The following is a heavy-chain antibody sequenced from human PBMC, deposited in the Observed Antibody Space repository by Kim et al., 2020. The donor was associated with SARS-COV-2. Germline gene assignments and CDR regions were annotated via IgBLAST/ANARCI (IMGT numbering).Heavy chain of an antibody. CDR3: ARDHLHWGVGGYYYYGMDV. J-gene: IGHJ6*02. V-gene: IGHV3-21*01. D-gene: IGHD7-27*01. CDR1: GFTFSSYS. Sequence: GGSLRLSCAASGFTFSSYSMNWVRQAPGKGLEWVSSISSSSSYIYYADSVKGRFTISRDNAKNSLYLQMNSLRAEDTAVYYCARDHLHWGVGGYYYYGMDVWGQGTTVTVSS. CDR2: ISSSSSYI.